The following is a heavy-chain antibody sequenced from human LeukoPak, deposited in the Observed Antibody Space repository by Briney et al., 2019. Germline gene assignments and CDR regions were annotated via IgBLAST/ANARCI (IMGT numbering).Heavy chain of an antibody. CDR1: GYTFTGYY. D-gene: IGHD3-22*01. CDR2: INPNSGGT. CDR3: ARAPMIVVIFPPRLDY. V-gene: IGHV1-2*02. J-gene: IGHJ4*02. Sequence: GASVKVSCKASGYTFTGYYIHWVRQAPGQGLEWMGWINPNSGGTNYAQKFQDRVTMTGDTSISTAYMELSGLKSDDTAVYYCARAPMIVVIFPPRLDYWAREPWSPSPQ.